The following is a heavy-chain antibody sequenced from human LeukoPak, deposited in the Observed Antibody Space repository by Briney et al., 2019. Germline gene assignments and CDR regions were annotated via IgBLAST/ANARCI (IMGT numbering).Heavy chain of an antibody. CDR3: ARDNSIADRGWWFDP. CDR1: GYIFTNHY. D-gene: IGHD4-23*01. CDR2: INPSGSST. Sequence: ASVKVSCKASGYIFTNHYMHWVRQAPGQGLEWMGLINPSGSSTLYAEKFRGRIIMARDMSTATDYMELSSLRSEDTAVYYCARDNSIADRGWWFDPWGQGTLVTVSS. V-gene: IGHV1-46*01. J-gene: IGHJ5*02.